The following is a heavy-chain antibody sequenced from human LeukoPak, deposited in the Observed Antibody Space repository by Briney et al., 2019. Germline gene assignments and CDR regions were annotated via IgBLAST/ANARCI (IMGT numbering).Heavy chain of an antibody. CDR3: ARDRGSSWYLGILY. Sequence: GESLKISCAASGFTFSSYSMNWVRQAPGKGLEWVSSISSSSSYIYYADSVKGRFTISRDNAKNSLYLQMNSLRAEDTAVYYCARDRGSSWYLGILYWGQGTLVTVSS. D-gene: IGHD6-13*01. V-gene: IGHV3-21*01. J-gene: IGHJ4*02. CDR2: ISSSSSYI. CDR1: GFTFSSYS.